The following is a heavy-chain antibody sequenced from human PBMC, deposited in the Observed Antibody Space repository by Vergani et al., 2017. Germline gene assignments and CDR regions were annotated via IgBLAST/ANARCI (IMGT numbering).Heavy chain of an antibody. CDR2: FDPEDGET. V-gene: IGHV1-24*01. CDR1: GYTLPELS. J-gene: IGHJ6*02. D-gene: IGHD6-19*01. Sequence: QVQLVQSGAEVKKPGASVKVSCKVSGYTLPELSMHWVRQAPGKGLEWMGGFDPEDGETIYAQKFQGRVTMTEDTSTDTAYMELSSLRSEDTAIYYCASPLRXGSGPPRFFGLDVWGQGTMVNVAS. CDR3: ASPLRXGSGPPRFFGLDV.